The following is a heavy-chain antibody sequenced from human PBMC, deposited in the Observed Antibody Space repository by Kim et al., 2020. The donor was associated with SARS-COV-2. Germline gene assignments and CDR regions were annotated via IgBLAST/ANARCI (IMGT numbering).Heavy chain of an antibody. D-gene: IGHD3-10*01. J-gene: IGHJ4*02. CDR3: ARDLGPPGGENFDY. V-gene: IGHV3-30*07. Sequence: ADAVTRRFTISRDNSKHPLYLRMNSLGAVDTAVYYCARDLGPPGGENFDYWGQGTLVTVSS.